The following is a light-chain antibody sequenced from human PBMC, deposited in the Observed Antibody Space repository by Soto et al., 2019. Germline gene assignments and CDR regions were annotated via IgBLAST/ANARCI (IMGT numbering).Light chain of an antibody. CDR3: MQGTHWPWT. CDR2: KVS. V-gene: IGKV2-30*01. Sequence: DVVMTQSPLSLPVTLGQPASISCRSSQGLVFSDGNIYLNWFQQRPGQPPRRLIYKVSNRDSGVPDRFSGSGSATDFTLKISRVEAEDVGVYYCMQGTHWPWTFGQGTKVEIK. CDR1: QGLVFSDGNIY. J-gene: IGKJ1*01.